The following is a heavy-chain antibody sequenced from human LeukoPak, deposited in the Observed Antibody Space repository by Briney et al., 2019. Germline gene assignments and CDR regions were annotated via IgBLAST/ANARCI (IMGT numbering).Heavy chain of an antibody. V-gene: IGHV1-46*01. D-gene: IGHD2-21*02. CDR1: GYTFTSYY. CDR2: INPSGGST. CDR3: ARDRCLGGDCYSGWYFDL. J-gene: IGHJ2*01. Sequence: ASVKVSCKASGYTFTSYYMHWVRQAPGQGLEWMGIINPSGGSTSYAQKFQGRVAMTRDTSTSTVYMELSSLRSEDTAVYYCARDRCLGGDCYSGWYFDLWGRGTLVTVSS.